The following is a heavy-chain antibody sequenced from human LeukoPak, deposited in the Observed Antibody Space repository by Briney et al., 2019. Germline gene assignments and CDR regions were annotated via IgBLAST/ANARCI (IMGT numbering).Heavy chain of an antibody. D-gene: IGHD3-10*01. J-gene: IGHJ6*03. Sequence: PGGSLRLSCAASGFTFSSYGMYWVRQAPGKGLEWVSAISGSGGSTYYADSAKGRFTISRDNSKNTLYLQMNSLRAEDTAVYYCAKGTMIRQTRGALYYNMDVRGKGTTVTISS. CDR1: GFTFSSYG. CDR2: ISGSGGST. CDR3: AKGTMIRQTRGALYYNMDV. V-gene: IGHV3-23*01.